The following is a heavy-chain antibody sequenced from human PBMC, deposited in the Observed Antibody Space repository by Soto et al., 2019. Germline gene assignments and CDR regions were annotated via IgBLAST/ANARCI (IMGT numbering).Heavy chain of an antibody. J-gene: IGHJ3*02. V-gene: IGHV1-69*04. CDR2: IIPILGIA. CDR3: AREGRASYSSGWRDAFDI. CDR1: GGTFSSYT. D-gene: IGHD6-19*01. Sequence: ASVKVSCKASGGTFSSYTISWVRQAPGQGLEWMGRIIPILGIANYAQKFQGRVTITADKSTSTAYMELSSLRSEDTAVYYCAREGRASYSSGWRDAFDIWGQGTMVTVSS.